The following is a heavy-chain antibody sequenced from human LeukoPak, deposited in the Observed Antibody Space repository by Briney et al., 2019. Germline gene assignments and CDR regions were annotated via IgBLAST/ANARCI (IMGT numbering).Heavy chain of an antibody. J-gene: IGHJ4*02. CDR1: GGSISSYY. V-gene: IGHV4-4*07. CDR3: ARYYYDSSGYYQASY. D-gene: IGHD3-22*01. CDR2: IYTSGST. Sequence: SETLSLTCTVSGGSISSYYWSWIRQPAGKGLEWIGRIYTSGSTNYNPSLKSRVTISVDTSKNQFSLKLSSVTAADTAVYYCARYYYDSSGYYQASYWGQGTLATVSS.